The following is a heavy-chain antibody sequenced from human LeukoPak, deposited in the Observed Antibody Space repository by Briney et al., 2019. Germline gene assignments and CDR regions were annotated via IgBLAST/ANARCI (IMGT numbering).Heavy chain of an antibody. Sequence: PSETLSLTCAVYGGSFSGYYWSWIRQPPGKGLEWIAEINYSGKINLNPSLESRVAISVDTSKNQFSLKLSSVTAADTAVYYCARESQYYYYYYMDVWGKGTTVTVSS. CDR2: INYSGKI. CDR3: ARESQYYYYYYMDV. CDR1: GGSFSGYY. V-gene: IGHV4-34*01. J-gene: IGHJ6*03.